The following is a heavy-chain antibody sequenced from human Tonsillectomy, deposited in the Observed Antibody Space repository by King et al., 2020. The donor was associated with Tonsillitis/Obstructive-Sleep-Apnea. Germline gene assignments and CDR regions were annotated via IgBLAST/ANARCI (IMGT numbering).Heavy chain of an antibody. D-gene: IGHD3-10*01. V-gene: IGHV1-46*01. CDR2: INPSGGST. CDR3: ARESPYGSGSHSRRHDGFDI. J-gene: IGHJ3*02. Sequence: VQLVESGAEVKKPGASVKVSCKASGYTFTSYYMHWVRQAPGQGLEWMGIINPSGGSTSYAQKFQGRVTMTRDTSTSTVYMELSSLRSEDTAVYYCARESPYGSGSHSRRHDGFDIWGQGTMVTVSS. CDR1: GYTFTSYY.